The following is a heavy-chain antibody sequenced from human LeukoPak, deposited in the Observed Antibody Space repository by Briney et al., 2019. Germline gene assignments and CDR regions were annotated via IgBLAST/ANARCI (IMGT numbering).Heavy chain of an antibody. CDR1: GFTFSDNW. V-gene: IGHV3-7*01. CDR2: IKKDESEK. D-gene: IGHD4-17*01. J-gene: IGHJ6*02. Sequence: GGSLRLSCAASGFTFSDNWMGWARQAPGKGLEWVASIKKDESEKYYGDAVKGRFTVSRDNAKNSLYLQMSSLRVEDTAVYYCGKYDTATPWYGMDVWGQGTTVTVSS. CDR3: GKYDTATPWYGMDV.